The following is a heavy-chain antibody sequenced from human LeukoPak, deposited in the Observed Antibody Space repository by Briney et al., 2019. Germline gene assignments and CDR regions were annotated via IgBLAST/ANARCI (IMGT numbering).Heavy chain of an antibody. J-gene: IGHJ4*01. CDR2: IYYSGST. D-gene: IGHD6-19*01. CDR1: GGSISRYY. Sequence: SETLSLTCTVSGGSISRYYWSWLRQPPGKGLEWIGYIYYSGSTNYNPSLKSRVTISVDTSKNQFSLKVSSVTAADTAVYYCAKGIYSSGWSYFDYWGHGTLVTVSS. V-gene: IGHV4-59*08. CDR3: AKGIYSSGWSYFDY.